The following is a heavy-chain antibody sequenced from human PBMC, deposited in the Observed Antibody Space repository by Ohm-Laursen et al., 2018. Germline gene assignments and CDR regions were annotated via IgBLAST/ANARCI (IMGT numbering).Heavy chain of an antibody. V-gene: IGHV5-51*03. CDR1: GYSFTNYW. CDR2: IYPGDSDT. D-gene: IGHD1-1*01. Sequence: GESLRISCKGSGYSFTNYWIGWVRQMPGKGLEWMGIIYPGDSDTRYNPSFQGQVTISADKSISTAYLQWSSLKASDTAIYYCARLQQLFQLDLDYWGQGILVTVSS. J-gene: IGHJ4*02. CDR3: ARLQQLFQLDLDY.